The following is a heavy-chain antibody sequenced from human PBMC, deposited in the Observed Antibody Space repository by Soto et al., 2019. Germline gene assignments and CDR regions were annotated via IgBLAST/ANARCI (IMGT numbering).Heavy chain of an antibody. Sequence: QVQLVESGGGVVQPGRSLRLSCAASGFTFSAYDMHWVRQAPGKGLEWVAVIWYDGSNKYYADSVKGRFTISRDNSKNTMYLQMNSLRAEDTAVYSCARKDNGGKDYQYGMDVWGQGTTVTVSS. J-gene: IGHJ6*02. CDR3: ARKDNGGKDYQYGMDV. CDR2: IWYDGSNK. V-gene: IGHV3-33*01. CDR1: GFTFSAYD. D-gene: IGHD4-17*01.